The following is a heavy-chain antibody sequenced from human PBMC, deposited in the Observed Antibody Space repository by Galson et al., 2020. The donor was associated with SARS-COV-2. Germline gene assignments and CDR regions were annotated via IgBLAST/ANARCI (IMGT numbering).Heavy chain of an antibody. CDR3: AKDPYGDYGAFDI. Sequence: GGSLRLSCAASGFTFDDYAMHWVRQAPGKGLEWVSGISWNSGSIGYADSVKGRFTISRDNAKNSLYLQMNSLRAEDTALYYCAKDPYGDYGAFDIWGQGTMVTVSS. CDR2: ISWNSGSI. CDR1: GFTFDDYA. D-gene: IGHD4-17*01. V-gene: IGHV3-9*01. J-gene: IGHJ3*02.